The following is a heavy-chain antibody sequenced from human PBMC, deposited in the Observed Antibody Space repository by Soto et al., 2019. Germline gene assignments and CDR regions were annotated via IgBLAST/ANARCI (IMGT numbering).Heavy chain of an antibody. CDR2: INAGNGNT. D-gene: IGHD2-15*01. CDR3: ARDRKQLLLQPYYYDDLDV. Sequence: QVQLVQSGAEVKKPGASVKVSCKASGYTFTSYAMHWVRQAPGQRLEWMGWINAGNGNTKYSQKFQGRVTITRDTSANTADMELSSLISEDTAVYYCARDRKQLLLQPYYYDDLDVGGKGTTVTVSS. CDR1: GYTFTSYA. J-gene: IGHJ6*03. V-gene: IGHV1-3*01.